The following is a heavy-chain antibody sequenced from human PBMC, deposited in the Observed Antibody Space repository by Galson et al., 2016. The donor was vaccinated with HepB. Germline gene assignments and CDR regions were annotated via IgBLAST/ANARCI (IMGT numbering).Heavy chain of an antibody. Sequence: SLRLSCAASGFTFSNYAMSWVRQAPGKGLEWVSGISGSGDTTYYADSVKGRFIISRDNSKNTVYLQVNSLRADDTAVYYCAKDLQLWFTIYNWGQGTLVTVSS. CDR3: AKDLQLWFTIYN. CDR1: GFTFSNYA. J-gene: IGHJ4*02. D-gene: IGHD5-18*01. V-gene: IGHV3-23*01. CDR2: ISGSGDTT.